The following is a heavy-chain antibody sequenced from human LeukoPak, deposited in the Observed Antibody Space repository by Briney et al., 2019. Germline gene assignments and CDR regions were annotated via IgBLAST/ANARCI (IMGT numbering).Heavy chain of an antibody. D-gene: IGHD3-22*01. Sequence: GGSLRLSCADSGFTFSSYTMNWVRQAPGKGLEWVSSISSSSSYIYYADSVKGRFTISRDNAKNSLSLQMNSLSAEDTAVYYCAKVSGYYDSSGYSDYWGQGTLVTVSS. CDR1: GFTFSSYT. V-gene: IGHV3-21*01. CDR2: ISSSSSYI. J-gene: IGHJ4*02. CDR3: AKVSGYYDSSGYSDY.